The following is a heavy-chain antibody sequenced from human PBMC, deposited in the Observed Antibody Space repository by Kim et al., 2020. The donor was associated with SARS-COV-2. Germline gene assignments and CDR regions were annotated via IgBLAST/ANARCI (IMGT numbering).Heavy chain of an antibody. CDR2: IYYSGST. J-gene: IGHJ4*02. D-gene: IGHD3-10*01. V-gene: IGHV4-59*01. CDR1: GGSISSYY. Sequence: SETLSLTCTVSGGSISSYYWSWIRQPPGKGLEWIGYIYYSGSTNYNPSLKSRVTISVDTSKNQFSLKLSSVTAADTAVYYCARDMYYYGSGSYFDYWGQGTLVTVSS. CDR3: ARDMYYYGSGSYFDY.